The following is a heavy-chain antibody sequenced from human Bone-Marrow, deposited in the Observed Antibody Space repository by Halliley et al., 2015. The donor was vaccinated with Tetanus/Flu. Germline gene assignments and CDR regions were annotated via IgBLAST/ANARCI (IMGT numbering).Heavy chain of an antibody. D-gene: IGHD2-8*02. CDR1: GCRFNSFG. CDR3: AREGEKLVAGGRGGFDP. Sequence: QLVQSGAEVKKPGASVKVSCKASGCRFNSFGITWVRQAPGQGLEWMGWISGYDGNAGYAQSFQDRVTMTIDTSTTTAYMELRSLRFDDTAVYFCAREGEKLVAGGRGGFDPWGQGTLVTVSS. V-gene: IGHV1-18*01. J-gene: IGHJ5*02. CDR2: ISGYDGNA.